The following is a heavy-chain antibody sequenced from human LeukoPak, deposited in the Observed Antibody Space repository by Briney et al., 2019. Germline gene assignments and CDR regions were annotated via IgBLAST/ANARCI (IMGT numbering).Heavy chain of an antibody. CDR2: IWYDGSNK. V-gene: IGHV3-33*01. CDR1: GFTFSSYG. J-gene: IGHJ6*02. D-gene: IGHD3-3*01. Sequence: SGGSLRLSCAASGFTFSSYGMHWVRQAPGKGLEWVAVIWYDGSNKYYADSVKGRFTISRDNSKNTLYLQMNSLRAEDTAVYYCARRYYDLWSGYPTYYYGMDVWGQGTTVTVSS. CDR3: ARRYYDLWSGYPTYYYGMDV.